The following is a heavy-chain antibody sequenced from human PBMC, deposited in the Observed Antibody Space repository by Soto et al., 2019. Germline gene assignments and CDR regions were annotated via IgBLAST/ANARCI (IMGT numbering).Heavy chain of an antibody. CDR3: ATNILGDSGSYPDFDY. CDR2: IYSGGST. Sequence: EVQLVESGGGLIQPGGSLRLSCAASGFTVSSHYMSWVRQAPGKGLEWVSVIYSGGSTYYADSVKGRFTISRDNSKNTLYLQMNSLRAEDTAVYYCATNILGDSGSYPDFDYWGQGTLVTVSS. V-gene: IGHV3-53*01. D-gene: IGHD1-26*01. J-gene: IGHJ4*02. CDR1: GFTVSSHY.